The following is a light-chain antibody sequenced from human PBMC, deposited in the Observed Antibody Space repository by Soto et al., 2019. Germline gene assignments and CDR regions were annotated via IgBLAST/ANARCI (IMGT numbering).Light chain of an antibody. Sequence: QSVLTQPASVSGSPGQSITISYTGTSSDIGGYYYVSWYQHHPGKAPKLIIYQVTNRPSGVSHRFSGSKSGNTASLTISGLQAEDEADYYCTSYSSSSTFYVFGTGTKVTV. CDR2: QVT. J-gene: IGLJ1*01. CDR3: TSYSSSSTFYV. CDR1: SSDIGGYYY. V-gene: IGLV2-14*01.